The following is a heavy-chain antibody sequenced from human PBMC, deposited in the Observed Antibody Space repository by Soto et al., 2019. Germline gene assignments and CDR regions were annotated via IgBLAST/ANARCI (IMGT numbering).Heavy chain of an antibody. Sequence: ASVKASCTASGYTFTSYAMHWVRQAPGQRLEWMGWINAGNGNTKYSQKFQGRVTITRDTSASTAYMELSSLRSEDTAVYYCARANSSVVDYFDYWGQGTLVTVSS. CDR3: ARANSSVVDYFDY. J-gene: IGHJ4*02. V-gene: IGHV1-3*01. CDR1: GYTFTSYA. CDR2: INAGNGNT. D-gene: IGHD6-19*01.